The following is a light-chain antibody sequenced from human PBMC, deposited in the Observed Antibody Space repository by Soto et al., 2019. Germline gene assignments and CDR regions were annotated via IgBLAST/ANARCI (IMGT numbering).Light chain of an antibody. V-gene: IGKV1-39*01. Sequence: DIQMTQSPSSLSASVGDRVTITCRASQNILSYLNWYQQRPGKAPRLLIYAASSLQGGVPSRFSGSGSGTDFTLTISSLQDEDFATYYCQQSYSRPPHTFGQWTKLEI. CDR3: QQSYSRPPHT. CDR2: AAS. J-gene: IGKJ2*01. CDR1: QNILSY.